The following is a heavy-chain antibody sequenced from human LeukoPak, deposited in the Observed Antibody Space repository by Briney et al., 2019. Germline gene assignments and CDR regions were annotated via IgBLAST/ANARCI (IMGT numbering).Heavy chain of an antibody. D-gene: IGHD3-16*02. CDR3: AKDDMITFGGVIAHDY. J-gene: IGHJ4*02. CDR2: ITSSGGKT. V-gene: IGHV3-23*01. Sequence: GGSLRLSCAASGFTFSNYAMSWVRQAPGKGLEWVSGITSSGGKTYYADSVKGRFTISRDNSKNTLYLQMNSLRVEDTAVYYCAKDDMITFGGVIAHDYWGQGTLVTVSS. CDR1: GFTFSNYA.